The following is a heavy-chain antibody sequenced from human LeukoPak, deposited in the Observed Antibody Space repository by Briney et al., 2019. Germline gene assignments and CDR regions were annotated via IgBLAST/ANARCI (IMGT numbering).Heavy chain of an antibody. D-gene: IGHD3-9*01. CDR3: ARACITIFCYSMDV. J-gene: IGHJ6*02. CDR1: GYTFTSYG. V-gene: IGHV1-18*01. CDR2: ISAYNGNT. Sequence: ASVKVSCKASGYTFTSYGISWVRQAPGQGLEWMGWISAYNGNTNYAQKLQGRVTMTTDTSTSTAYMELRSLRSDDTAVYYCARACITIFCYSMDVWGQGTTVTVSS.